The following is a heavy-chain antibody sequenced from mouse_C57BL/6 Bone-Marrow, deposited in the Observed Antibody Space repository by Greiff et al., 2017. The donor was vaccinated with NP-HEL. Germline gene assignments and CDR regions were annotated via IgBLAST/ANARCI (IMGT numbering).Heavy chain of an antibody. CDR3: ASPKIYGNYRTWFAY. D-gene: IGHD2-1*01. CDR2: IYPGSGNT. Sequence: QVQLQQSGPEPVKPGASVKISCKASGYSFTSYYIHWVKQRPGQGLEWIGWIYPGSGNTKYNEKFKGKATLTADTSSSTAYMQLSSLTSEDSAVYYCASPKIYGNYRTWFAYWGQGTLVTVSA. V-gene: IGHV1-66*01. J-gene: IGHJ3*01. CDR1: GYSFTSYY.